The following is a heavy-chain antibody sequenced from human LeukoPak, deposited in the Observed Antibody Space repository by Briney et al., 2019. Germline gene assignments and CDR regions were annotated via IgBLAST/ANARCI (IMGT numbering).Heavy chain of an antibody. V-gene: IGHV1-18*01. Sequence: ASVKVSCKASGYTFTNYIITWVRQAPGQGLEWMGWISSYNGNTNYAQKLQGRVTMTTDTSTSTAYMELRSLRSDDTAMYYCARNSGHRLIGITNYFDYWGQGTLVTVSS. CDR1: GYTFTNYI. CDR2: ISSYNGNT. CDR3: ARNSGHRLIGITNYFDY. J-gene: IGHJ4*02. D-gene: IGHD3-10*01.